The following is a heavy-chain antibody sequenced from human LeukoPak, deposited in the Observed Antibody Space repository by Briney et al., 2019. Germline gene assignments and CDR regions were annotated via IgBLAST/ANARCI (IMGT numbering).Heavy chain of an antibody. D-gene: IGHD5-18*01. CDR3: TTDKRDGGYSYGPYAFDI. Sequence: GGSLRLSCAASGFTFSNAWMNWVRQAPGKGLEWVGRIKSKTDGGTTDYAAPVKGRFTISRDDSKNTLYLQMNSLKTEDTAVYYCTTDKRDGGYSYGPYAFDIWGQGIMVTVSS. V-gene: IGHV3-15*07. J-gene: IGHJ3*02. CDR2: IKSKTDGGTT. CDR1: GFTFSNAW.